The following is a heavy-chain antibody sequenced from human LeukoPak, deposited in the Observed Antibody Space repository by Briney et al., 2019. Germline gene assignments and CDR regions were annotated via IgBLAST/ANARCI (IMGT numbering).Heavy chain of an antibody. D-gene: IGHD3-22*01. CDR3: AGLVGRYSSGLYYYYFDY. CDR1: GDAINSLDL. V-gene: IGHV4-4*02. J-gene: IGHJ4*02. CDR2: MYLSGTT. Sequence: PSGTLSLTCTVSGDAINSLDLWSWVRQPPGKGLEWIGEMYLSGTTHSNPSVKSRVTISIDKSKNQFFLNLSSVTAADTAVYYCAGLVGRYSSGLYYYYFDYWGQGTLVTVSS.